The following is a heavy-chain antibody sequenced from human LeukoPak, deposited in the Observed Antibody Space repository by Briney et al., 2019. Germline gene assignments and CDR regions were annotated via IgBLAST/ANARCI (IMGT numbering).Heavy chain of an antibody. CDR3: ARKRDGPLDY. CDR2: IYYSGST. Sequence: SETLSLTCTVSGGSISSYYRSWIRQPPGKGLEWIGYIYYSGSTNYNPSLKSRVTISVDTSKNQFSLKLSSVTAADTAVYYCARKRDGPLDYWGQGTLVTVSS. J-gene: IGHJ4*02. V-gene: IGHV4-59*01. CDR1: GGSISSYY. D-gene: IGHD5-24*01.